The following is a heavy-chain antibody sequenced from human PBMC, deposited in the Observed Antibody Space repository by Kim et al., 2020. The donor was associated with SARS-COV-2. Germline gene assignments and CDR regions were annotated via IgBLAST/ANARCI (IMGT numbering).Heavy chain of an antibody. Sequence: SETLSLTCAVYGGSFSGYYWSWIRQPPGKGLEWIGEINHSGSTNYNPSLKSRVTISVDTSKNQFSLKLSSVTAADTAVYYCARDYGSGSGAWFDPWGQGTLVTVSS. D-gene: IGHD3-10*01. CDR1: GGSFSGYY. V-gene: IGHV4-34*01. CDR3: ARDYGSGSGAWFDP. CDR2: INHSGST. J-gene: IGHJ5*02.